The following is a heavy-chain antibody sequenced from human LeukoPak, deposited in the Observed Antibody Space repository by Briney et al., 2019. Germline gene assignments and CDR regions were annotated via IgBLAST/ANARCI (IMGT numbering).Heavy chain of an antibody. CDR2: ISGSGGST. D-gene: IGHD3-22*01. J-gene: IGHJ4*02. CDR1: GFTFSSYG. CDR3: AKGKVGITMIVVVYDY. Sequence: GGSLRLSCAASGFTFSSYGMSWVRQAPGKGLEWVSAISGSGGSTYYADSVKGRFTISRDNSKNTLYLQMNSLRAEDTAVYYCAKGKVGITMIVVVYDYWGQGTLVTVSS. V-gene: IGHV3-23*01.